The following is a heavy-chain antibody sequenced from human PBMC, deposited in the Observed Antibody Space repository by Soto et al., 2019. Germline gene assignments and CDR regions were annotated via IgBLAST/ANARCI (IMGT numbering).Heavy chain of an antibody. D-gene: IGHD1-26*01. V-gene: IGHV3-23*01. CDR3: AKVLFSGRYRHFDAFDI. Sequence: HPVVSLRLSCSSSVFTFISYAISWFLQAPVYWLEWVSAISGSVVITYYSDSVKGRFTISRDNYKNTLYLQMNSLRAEDTAVYYCAKVLFSGRYRHFDAFDIWGPGTRVNVSS. CDR2: ISGSVVIT. J-gene: IGHJ3*02. CDR1: VFTFISYA.